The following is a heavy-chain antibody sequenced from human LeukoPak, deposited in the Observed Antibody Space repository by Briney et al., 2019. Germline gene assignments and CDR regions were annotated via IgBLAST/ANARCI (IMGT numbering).Heavy chain of an antibody. Sequence: ASVKVSCKASGYTFSTYGISWLRQDPGQGLEWMGWISAYNGNTNYAQKLQGRVTMTTDTSTSTAYMELRSLRSDDTAVYYCARDLIVATNRPPVLEYWGQGTLVTVSS. CDR3: ARDLIVATNRPPVLEY. V-gene: IGHV1-18*01. J-gene: IGHJ4*02. D-gene: IGHD5-12*01. CDR1: GYTFSTYG. CDR2: ISAYNGNT.